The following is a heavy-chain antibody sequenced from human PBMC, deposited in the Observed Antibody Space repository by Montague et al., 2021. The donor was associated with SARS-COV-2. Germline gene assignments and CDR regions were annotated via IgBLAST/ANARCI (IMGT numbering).Heavy chain of an antibody. V-gene: IGHV4-39*02. CDR3: AREGFSSGYYET. CDR2: IYYSGST. CDR1: GGSISSSNYY. J-gene: IGHJ5*02. Sequence: SETLSLTCSVSGGSISSSNYYWGWIRQPPGKGLEWIGSIYYSGSTYYNPSFKSRVAISVDTSKNQFSLILRSMTAADTAVFYCAREGFSSGYYETWGQGTLVTVSS. D-gene: IGHD3-22*01.